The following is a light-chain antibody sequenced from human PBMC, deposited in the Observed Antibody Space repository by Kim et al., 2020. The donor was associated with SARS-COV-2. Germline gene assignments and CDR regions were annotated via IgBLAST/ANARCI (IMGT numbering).Light chain of an antibody. CDR3: SAWDDSLNGGV. CDR1: RSNIGSNT. Sequence: GQRVTISCSGSRSNIGSNTVNWYQQLPRTAPKLLIYSSNERPSGVPDRFSGSKSGTSASLAISGLQSEDEADYYCSAWDDSLNGGVFGGGTQLTVL. V-gene: IGLV1-44*01. J-gene: IGLJ3*02. CDR2: SSN.